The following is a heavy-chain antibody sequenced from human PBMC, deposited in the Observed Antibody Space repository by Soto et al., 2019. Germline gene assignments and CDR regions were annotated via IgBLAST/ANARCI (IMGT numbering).Heavy chain of an antibody. D-gene: IGHD3-22*01. CDR2: VHGGNGNT. CDR3: ARDIYYDSSVYSDY. Sequence: GASVKVSCKASGYTFTNYAMHWVRQAPGQRLEWMGWVHGGNGNTKYSQKFQGRVTISRDTSASTAYMELSSLRSEDTAVYYCARDIYYDSSVYSDYWGQGTLVTVSS. CDR1: GYTFTNYA. V-gene: IGHV1-3*01. J-gene: IGHJ4*02.